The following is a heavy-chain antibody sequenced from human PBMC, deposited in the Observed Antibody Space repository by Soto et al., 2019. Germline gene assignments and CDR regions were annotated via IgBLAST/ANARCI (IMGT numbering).Heavy chain of an antibody. CDR3: ARAWDF. V-gene: IGHV4-30-4*01. CDR1: GVSVSRDYQ. D-gene: IGHD1-26*01. CDR2: ISYSGSP. J-gene: IGHJ1*01. Sequence: SETLSLTCTVSGVSVSRDYQWIWIRQPPGKGLEWIGHISYSGSPYYHPSLRSRLSISVDTSKNQFSLKVKSVTAADTAVYYCARAWDFWGQGXLVTVYS.